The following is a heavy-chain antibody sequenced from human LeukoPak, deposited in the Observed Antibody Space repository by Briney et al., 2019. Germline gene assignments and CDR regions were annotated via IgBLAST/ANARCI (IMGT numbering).Heavy chain of an antibody. Sequence: GGSLRLSCVASGFTFSSYAMSWVRQAPGKGLEWVSAISGTAGSTYYADAVKGRFTISRDNSKNTLYPQMNSLRAEDTAVYYCAKVDDYVWGSYRPFRFDYWGQGTLVTVSS. J-gene: IGHJ4*02. D-gene: IGHD3-16*02. CDR2: ISGTAGST. V-gene: IGHV3-23*01. CDR1: GFTFSSYA. CDR3: AKVDDYVWGSYRPFRFDY.